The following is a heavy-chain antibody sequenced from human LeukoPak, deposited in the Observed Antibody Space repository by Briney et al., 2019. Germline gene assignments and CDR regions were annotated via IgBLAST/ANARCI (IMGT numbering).Heavy chain of an antibody. CDR3: ARGRVKLRAATRPNWFDP. Sequence: ASVKVSCKASGYTFTSYDINWVRQATGQGLEWMGWMNPNSGNTGYAQKFQGRVTTTRNTSISTAYMELSSLRSEDTAVYYCARGRVKLRAATRPNWFDPWGQGTLVTVSS. CDR2: MNPNSGNT. V-gene: IGHV1-8*01. CDR1: GYTFTSYD. J-gene: IGHJ5*02. D-gene: IGHD2-15*01.